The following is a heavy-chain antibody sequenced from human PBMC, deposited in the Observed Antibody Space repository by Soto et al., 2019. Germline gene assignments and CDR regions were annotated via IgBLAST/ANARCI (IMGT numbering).Heavy chain of an antibody. CDR2: MYYSGGS. CDR1: GGSINNGNYF. CDR3: SKILVGATRKSDYDS. V-gene: IGHV4-39*01. Sequence: SETLSLTCTVSGGSINNGNYFWGWIRQPPGKGLEWIASMYYSGGSYYNPSLKSRVTISADTSKNQFSLKLRSVTAADTAVYYCSKILVGATRKSDYDSWGQGTLFTVSS. J-gene: IGHJ4*02. D-gene: IGHD5-12*01.